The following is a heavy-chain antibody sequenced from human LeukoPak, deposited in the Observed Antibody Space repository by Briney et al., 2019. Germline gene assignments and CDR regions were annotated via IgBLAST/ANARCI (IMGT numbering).Heavy chain of an antibody. CDR3: AGAFGSLGLDP. CDR2: INSDGSST. J-gene: IGHJ5*02. D-gene: IGHD2-15*01. V-gene: IGHV3-74*03. Sequence: GGSLRLSCAASRFTFSSNWMHWVREAPGKGLVWVSCINSDGSSTKYADSVKGRFTVSRDNAKNTLYLQMNSLRVEDTAVYYCAGAFGSLGLDPWGQGTLVTVSS. CDR1: RFTFSSNW.